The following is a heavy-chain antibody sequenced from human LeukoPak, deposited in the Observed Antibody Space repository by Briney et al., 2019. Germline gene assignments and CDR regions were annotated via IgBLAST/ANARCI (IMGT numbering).Heavy chain of an antibody. CDR1: GFTFSTYG. Sequence: PGGSLRLSCDASGFTFSTYGMHWVRQAPGKGLEWVAVIIHDGSKKFYADSVRGRFTISRDNAQNTVYLHMKFLRPEDTALYYCARDYSGQWEQLTGWWIDPWGQGTLVIVSS. CDR3: ARDYSGQWEQLTGWWIDP. V-gene: IGHV3-30*03. J-gene: IGHJ5*02. D-gene: IGHD1-26*01. CDR2: IIHDGSKK.